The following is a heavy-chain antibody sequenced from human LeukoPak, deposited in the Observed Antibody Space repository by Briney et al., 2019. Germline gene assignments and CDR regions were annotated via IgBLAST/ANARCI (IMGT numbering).Heavy chain of an antibody. Sequence: PSETLSLTCTVSGGSISGYYWSWIRQPAGKGLEWIGRIYTSGSTNYNPSLKSRVTISVDKSKNQFSLKLSSVTAADTAVYYCARDGGVAGISPQYYFDYWGQGTLVTVSS. CDR3: ARDGGVAGISPQYYFDY. CDR2: IYTSGST. CDR1: GGSISGYY. J-gene: IGHJ4*02. D-gene: IGHD6-19*01. V-gene: IGHV4-4*07.